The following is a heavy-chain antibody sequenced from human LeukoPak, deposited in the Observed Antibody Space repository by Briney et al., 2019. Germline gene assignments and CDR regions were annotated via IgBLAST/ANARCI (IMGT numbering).Heavy chain of an antibody. V-gene: IGHV3-7*01. J-gene: IGHJ4*02. CDR1: GFTFSSYW. CDR3: ARDKVRFGESRLYYFDY. Sequence: GGSLRLSCAASGFTFSSYWMSWVRQAPGKGLEWVANIKQDGSEKYYVDSVKGRFTISRDNAKNSLYLQMNGLRAEDTAVYYCARDKVRFGESRLYYFDYWGQGTLVTVSS. CDR2: IKQDGSEK. D-gene: IGHD3-10*01.